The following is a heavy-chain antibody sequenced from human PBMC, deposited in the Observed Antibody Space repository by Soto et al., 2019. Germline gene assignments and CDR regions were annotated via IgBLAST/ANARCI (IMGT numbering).Heavy chain of an antibody. D-gene: IGHD4-17*01. CDR2: ITGSGSST. Sequence: EVQLLDSGGGLVQPGGSLRLSCAAPGFTFSTYAMSWVRQAPGKGLEWVSTITGSGSSTYYADSVKGRFTISRDNSKNTLSLQMNSLRAEDTAVYYCAKDLYGDYGGVDYWGQGTLVTVSS. CDR1: GFTFSTYA. CDR3: AKDLYGDYGGVDY. V-gene: IGHV3-23*01. J-gene: IGHJ4*02.